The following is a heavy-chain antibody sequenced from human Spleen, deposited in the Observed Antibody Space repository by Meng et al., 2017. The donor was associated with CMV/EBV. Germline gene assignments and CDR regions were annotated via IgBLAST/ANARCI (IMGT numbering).Heavy chain of an antibody. CDR2: TYYRSKWYN. D-gene: IGHD2-15*01. V-gene: IGHV6-1*01. CDR3: ARARSLSLYPAFDY. CDR1: DSVSSNSAA. Sequence: DSVSSNSAAWNWIRQSPSRGLEWLGRTYYRSKWYNDYAVSVKSRITINPDTSKNQFSLQLNSVTPEDTAVYYCARARSLSLYPAFDYWGQGTLVTVSS. J-gene: IGHJ4*02.